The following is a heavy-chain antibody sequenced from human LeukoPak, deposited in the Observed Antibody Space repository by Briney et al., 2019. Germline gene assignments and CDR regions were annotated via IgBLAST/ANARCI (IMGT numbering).Heavy chain of an antibody. CDR1: GFTFDDYG. J-gene: IGHJ4*02. CDR2: INWNGGST. D-gene: IGHD3-10*01. CDR3: ARDIPSYYGSGSYYNGLDY. V-gene: IGHV3-20*04. Sequence: AGGSLRLSCAASGFTFDDYGMSWVRQAPGKGLEWVSGINWNGGSTGYADSVKGRFTISRDNAKNSLYLQMNSLRAEDTALYYCARDIPSYYGSGSYYNGLDYWGQGTLVTVSS.